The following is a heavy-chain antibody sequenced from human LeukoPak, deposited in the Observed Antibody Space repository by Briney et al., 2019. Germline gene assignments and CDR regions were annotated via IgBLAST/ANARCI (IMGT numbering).Heavy chain of an antibody. V-gene: IGHV4-61*02. D-gene: IGHD2-2*01. Sequence: SETLSLTCTVSGGSISSGSYYWSWIRQPAGKGLEWIGRIYTSGSTNYNPSLKSRVTISEDTSKNQFSLKLSSVTAADTAVYYCARGVVPAAIGAFDIWGQGTMVTVSS. CDR1: GGSISSGSYY. J-gene: IGHJ3*02. CDR3: ARGVVPAAIGAFDI. CDR2: IYTSGST.